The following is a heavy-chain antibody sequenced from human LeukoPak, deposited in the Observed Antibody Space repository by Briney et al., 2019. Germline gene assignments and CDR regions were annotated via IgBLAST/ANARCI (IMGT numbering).Heavy chain of an antibody. CDR3: ARKQWLVRSWFDP. CDR1: GFTFSSYA. D-gene: IGHD6-19*01. Sequence: PGGSLRLSCAASGFTFSSYAMSWVRQAPGKGLEWVSSISVSAGSTYYADSVKGRFTISRDNSKNTLYLQMNSLRAEDTAVYYCARKQWLVRSWFDPWGQGTLVTVSS. V-gene: IGHV3-23*01. CDR2: ISVSAGST. J-gene: IGHJ5*02.